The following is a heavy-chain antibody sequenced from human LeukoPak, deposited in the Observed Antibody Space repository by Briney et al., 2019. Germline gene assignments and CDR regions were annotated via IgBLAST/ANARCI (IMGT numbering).Heavy chain of an antibody. CDR1: GGSISSSSYY. CDR2: IYYSGST. D-gene: IGHD5-12*01. V-gene: IGHV4-39*07. Sequence: PSETLSLTCTVSGGSISSSSYYWGWIRQPPGKGLEWIGSIYYSGSTYYNPSLKSRVTISVDTSKNQCSLKLSSVTAADTAVYYCARCGVATIINFDYWGQGTLVTVSS. J-gene: IGHJ4*02. CDR3: ARCGVATIINFDY.